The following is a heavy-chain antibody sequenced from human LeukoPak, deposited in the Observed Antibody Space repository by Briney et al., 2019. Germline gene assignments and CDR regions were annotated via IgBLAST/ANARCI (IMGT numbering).Heavy chain of an antibody. CDR1: GYTFTSYY. V-gene: IGHV1-46*01. J-gene: IGHJ4*02. CDR3: ARGTPTTVSFDY. Sequence: ASVKVSCKASGYTFTSYYMHWVRQAPGQGLEWMGVINPSGGSTNYAQKFEGRVTMTRDTSTSTVYMELSSLRSEDTAVYYCARGTPTTVSFDYWGQGTLVTVSS. CDR2: INPSGGST. D-gene: IGHD4-11*01.